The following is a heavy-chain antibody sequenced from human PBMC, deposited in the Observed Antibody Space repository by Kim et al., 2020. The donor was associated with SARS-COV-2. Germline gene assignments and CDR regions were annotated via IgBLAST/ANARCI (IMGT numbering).Heavy chain of an antibody. V-gene: IGHV4-30-4*01. J-gene: IGHJ4*02. D-gene: IGHD2-21*02. CDR1: GGSISSGDYY. Sequence: SETLSLTCTVSGGSISSGDYYWSWIRQPPGKALEWIGYIYYSGSTYYNPSLTSRVTISVDTSKNQFSLKLSSVTAADTAVYYCVRGSAVVTPDYWGQGTLVTVSS. CDR3: VRGSAVVTPDY. CDR2: IYYSGST.